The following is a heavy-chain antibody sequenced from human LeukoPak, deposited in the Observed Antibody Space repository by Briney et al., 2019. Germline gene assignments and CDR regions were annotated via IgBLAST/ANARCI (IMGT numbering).Heavy chain of an antibody. D-gene: IGHD3-10*01. CDR1: GFTFSSYG. CDR3: ASLGYYYGSGSYSNSYMDV. Sequence: GGSLRLSCAASGFTFSSYGMHWVRQAPGKGLEWVAFIRYDGSNKYYADSVKGRFTISRDNSKNTLYLQMNSLGVEDSAVYYCASLGYYYGSGSYSNSYMDVWGKGTTVTISS. CDR2: IRYDGSNK. J-gene: IGHJ6*03. V-gene: IGHV3-30*02.